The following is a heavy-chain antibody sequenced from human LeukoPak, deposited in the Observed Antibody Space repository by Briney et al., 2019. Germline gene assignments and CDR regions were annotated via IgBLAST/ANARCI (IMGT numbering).Heavy chain of an antibody. CDR2: IYTSGST. V-gene: IGHV4-4*07. Sequence: KPSETLSLTCAVYGGSFSGYYWSWIRQPAGKGLEWIGRIYTSGSTNYNPSLKSRVTMSVDTSKNQFSLKLSSVTAADTAVYYCAREEQYSSSWYIGAFDIWGQGTMVTVSS. CDR3: AREEQYSSSWYIGAFDI. D-gene: IGHD6-13*01. J-gene: IGHJ3*02. CDR1: GGSFSGYY.